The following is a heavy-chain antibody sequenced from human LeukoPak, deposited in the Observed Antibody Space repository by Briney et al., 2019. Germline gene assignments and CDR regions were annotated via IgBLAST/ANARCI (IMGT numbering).Heavy chain of an antibody. CDR3: ARHDPPYGNFGAFDI. Sequence: SETLSPTCSVSGGSISSSSYYWGWIRQPPGKGLEWIGSIYYSGSTYYSPSLKSRVTISVDTSKNQFSLKLSSVTAADTAVYYCARHDPPYGNFGAFDIWGQGTMVTVSS. D-gene: IGHD4-11*01. J-gene: IGHJ3*02. CDR2: IYYSGST. CDR1: GGSISSSSYY. V-gene: IGHV4-39*01.